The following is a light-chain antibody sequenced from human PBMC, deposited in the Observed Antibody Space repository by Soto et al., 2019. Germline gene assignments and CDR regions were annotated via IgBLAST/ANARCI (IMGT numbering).Light chain of an antibody. J-gene: IGKJ5*01. CDR3: QQYHRSPRT. CDR2: GAS. CDR1: QSVTSNY. Sequence: EIVLTQSPGTLSLSPGERATLSCRASQSVTSNYLAWFQQKPGQAPRLLIYGASSRATGIPDRFSGSGSGTDFTLIISRLEPEDFAVYYCQQYHRSPRTFGQGTRLEIK. V-gene: IGKV3-20*01.